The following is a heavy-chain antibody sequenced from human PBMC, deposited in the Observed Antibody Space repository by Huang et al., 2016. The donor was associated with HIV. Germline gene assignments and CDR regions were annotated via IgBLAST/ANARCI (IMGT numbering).Heavy chain of an antibody. D-gene: IGHD3-10*01. CDR1: GGSSRSDNYY. CDR2: IYYRGST. Sequence: QLQLQESGPGLVKPSETLSFTCTVSGGSSRSDNYYWGWIRQPPGKGVEWIGRIYYRGSTYYNPSLKRRVTITVDTSKNHFSLRMRAVTAADTAVYYCARLPGSITMIRGVITDPYWGQGTLVTVSS. V-gene: IGHV4-39*02. J-gene: IGHJ4*02. CDR3: ARLPGSITMIRGVITDPY.